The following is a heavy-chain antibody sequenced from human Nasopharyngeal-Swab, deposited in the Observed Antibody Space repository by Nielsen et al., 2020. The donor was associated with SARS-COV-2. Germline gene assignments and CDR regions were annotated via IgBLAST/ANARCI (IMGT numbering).Heavy chain of an antibody. CDR2: INPNSGGT. D-gene: IGHD3-16*01. Sequence: ASVKVSCKAYGYTFTGYYMHWVRQAPGQGLEWMGWINPNSGGTNYAQKFQGRVTMTRDTSISTAYMELSRLRSDDTAVYYCARPAGGDFAPLGFDYWGQGTLVTVSS. J-gene: IGHJ4*02. V-gene: IGHV1-2*02. CDR3: ARPAGGDFAPLGFDY. CDR1: GYTFTGYY.